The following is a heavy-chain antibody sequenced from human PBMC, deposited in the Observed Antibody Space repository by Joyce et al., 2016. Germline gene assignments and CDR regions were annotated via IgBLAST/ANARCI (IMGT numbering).Heavy chain of an antibody. V-gene: IGHV4-59*01. Sequence: QVQLHESGPGLVKPSETLSLSCSVSNASISDYFWGWVRQPPGKGLEWIGFISHNGSVNYNPTLTSRVAMSLDRSRNQFSLTLTSVTAADTAVYYCARPVIVPAASCGPNQMFYFYYMDVWGTGTTVTVSS. CDR1: NASISDYF. CDR2: ISHNGSV. CDR3: ARPVIVPAASCGPNQMFYFYYMDV. D-gene: IGHD2-2*01. J-gene: IGHJ6*03.